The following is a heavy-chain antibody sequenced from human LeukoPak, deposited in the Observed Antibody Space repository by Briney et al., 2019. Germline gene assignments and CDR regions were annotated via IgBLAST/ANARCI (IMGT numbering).Heavy chain of an antibody. CDR2: IIPIFGTA. Sequence: ASVKVSCKASGGTFSSYAISWVRRAPGQGLEWMGGIIPIFGTANYAQKFQGRVTITTDESTSTAYMELSSLRSEDTAVYYCARSSGGSCYGCHWFDPWGQGTLVTVSS. J-gene: IGHJ5*02. V-gene: IGHV1-69*05. CDR3: ARSSGGSCYGCHWFDP. D-gene: IGHD2-15*01. CDR1: GGTFSSYA.